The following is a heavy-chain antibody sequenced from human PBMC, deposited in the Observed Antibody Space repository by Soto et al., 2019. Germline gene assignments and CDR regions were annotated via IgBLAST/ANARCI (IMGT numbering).Heavy chain of an antibody. CDR2: IIPILGKA. V-gene: IGHV1-69*06. CDR1: GGTFSSYA. J-gene: IGHJ4*02. Sequence: QVQLVQSGAEVKKPGSSVKVSCKASGGTFSSYAISWVRQAPGQGLEWMGGIIPILGKANYAQKFQGRVTITAEKSTSTADMELSSLRSEDTAVYYCASSVAAAGLEPYYFDYWGQGTLVTVSS. CDR3: ASSVAAAGLEPYYFDY. D-gene: IGHD6-13*01.